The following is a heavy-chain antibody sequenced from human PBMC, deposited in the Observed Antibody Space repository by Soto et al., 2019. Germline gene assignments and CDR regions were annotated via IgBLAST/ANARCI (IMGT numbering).Heavy chain of an antibody. D-gene: IGHD6-19*01. V-gene: IGHV3-23*01. CDR1: GFSFSNYA. Sequence: PVGSLRLSCAASGFSFSNYAMNWVRQAPGKGLEWVSVISGSGGSASYADSVQGRFTISRDNSNNTLYLQMNSLRAEDTAIYSCVSEASGWYSRGSFDFWGRGTMVTVSS. CDR2: ISGSGGSA. CDR3: VSEASGWYSRGSFDF. J-gene: IGHJ3*01.